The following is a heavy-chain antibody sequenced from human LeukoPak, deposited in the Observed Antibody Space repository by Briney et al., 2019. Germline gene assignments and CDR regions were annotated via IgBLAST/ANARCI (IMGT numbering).Heavy chain of an antibody. D-gene: IGHD3-10*01. CDR2: ISYDGSNK. CDR1: GFTFSSFG. V-gene: IGHV3-30*18. CDR3: AKDKFGESFDY. Sequence: GGSLRLSCAASGFTFSSFGMHWVRQAPGKGLEWVAVISYDGSNKNYADSVKGRFTISRDNSKNTLSLQMNSPRAEDTAVYYCAKDKFGESFDYWGQGTLVTVSS. J-gene: IGHJ4*02.